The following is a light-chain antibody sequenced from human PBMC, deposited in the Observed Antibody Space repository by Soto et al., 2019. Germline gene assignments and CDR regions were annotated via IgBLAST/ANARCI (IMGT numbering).Light chain of an antibody. Sequence: EIVMTQSPATLSLSAGERATLSCRASQSGSSNLAWYQQKPGQSPRLLISDASTRATGIPDRFNGSGSGTELTITITTLQSEDYACDYCQQYNDLPLTFGQGTKVEIK. CDR3: QQYNDLPLT. V-gene: IGKV3-15*01. J-gene: IGKJ1*01. CDR1: QSGSSN. CDR2: DAS.